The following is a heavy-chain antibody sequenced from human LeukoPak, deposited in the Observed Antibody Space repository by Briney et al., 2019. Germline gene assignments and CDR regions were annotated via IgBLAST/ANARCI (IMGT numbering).Heavy chain of an antibody. CDR1: GYTFTSYG. D-gene: IGHD2-15*01. CDR2: ISAYNGNT. Sequence: ASVKVSCEASGYTFTSYGISWVRQAPGQGLEWMGWISAYNGNTNYAQKLQGRVTMTTETSTSTAYMELRSLRSDDTAVYYCARDPSAYCSGGSCSDVWGQGTLVTVSS. CDR3: ARDPSAYCSGGSCSDV. J-gene: IGHJ4*02. V-gene: IGHV1-18*01.